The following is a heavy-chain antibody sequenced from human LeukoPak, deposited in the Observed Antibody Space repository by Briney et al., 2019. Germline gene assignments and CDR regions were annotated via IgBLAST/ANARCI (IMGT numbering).Heavy chain of an antibody. V-gene: IGHV3-30*04. J-gene: IGHJ4*02. Sequence: GGSLRLSCATSGFTFSSCGIHWVRQAPGKGLEWVALVSSDGRNNYYADSVKGRFTISRDNSKDTLYLQMNTLRPEDTAVYYCAKDHSGSGRAFEYWGQGTLVTVS. CDR3: AKDHSGSGRAFEY. CDR1: GFTFSSCG. CDR2: VSSDGRNN. D-gene: IGHD2-15*01.